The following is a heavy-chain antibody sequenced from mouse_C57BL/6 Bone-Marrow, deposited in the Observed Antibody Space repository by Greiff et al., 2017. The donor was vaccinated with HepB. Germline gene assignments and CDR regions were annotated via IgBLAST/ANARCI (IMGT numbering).Heavy chain of an antibody. D-gene: IGHD1-1*01. CDR3: ARRITTVVAPYYAMDY. CDR2: ISNLAYSI. CDR1: GFTFSDYG. J-gene: IGHJ4*01. Sequence: EVMLVESGGGLVQPGGSLKLSCAASGFTFSDYGMAWVRQAPRTGPEWVAFISNLAYSIYYADTVTGRFTISRENAKNTLYLEMSSLRSEDTAMYYCARRITTVVAPYYAMDYWGQGTSVTVSS. V-gene: IGHV5-15*04.